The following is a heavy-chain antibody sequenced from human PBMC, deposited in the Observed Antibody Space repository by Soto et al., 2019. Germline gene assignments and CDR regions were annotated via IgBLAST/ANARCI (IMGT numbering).Heavy chain of an antibody. CDR1: GFTFAGYA. V-gene: IGHV3-23*01. D-gene: IGHD1-26*01. Sequence: EVQLLESGGGLVQPGGSLRLSCESSGFTFAGYAINWVRQAPGKGLEWVSAMSGSGAKTFYADSVKGLFTISRDNSKNTVYLQMNSLRGDDTAIYFCAKDRGSGNYGVLKDFEYWGQGTLVTVSS. CDR2: MSGSGAKT. CDR3: AKDRGSGNYGVLKDFEY. J-gene: IGHJ4*02.